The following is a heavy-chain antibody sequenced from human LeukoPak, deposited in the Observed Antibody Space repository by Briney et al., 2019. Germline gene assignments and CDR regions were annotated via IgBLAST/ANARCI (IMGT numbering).Heavy chain of an antibody. CDR2: IYSSGDT. CDR3: ARDRYYYDSRRSEAFDI. Sequence: GGSLRLSCAASGFAVSTNYMSWVRQAPGKGLEWVSVIYSSGDTYYADSVKGRFTISRDNSKNMLYLQMNSLRVEDTAVYFCARDRYYYDSRRSEAFDIWGQGTMVTVSS. J-gene: IGHJ3*02. D-gene: IGHD3-22*01. V-gene: IGHV3-53*01. CDR1: GFAVSTNY.